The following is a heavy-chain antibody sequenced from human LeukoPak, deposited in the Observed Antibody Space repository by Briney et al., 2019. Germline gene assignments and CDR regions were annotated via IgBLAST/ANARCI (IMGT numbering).Heavy chain of an antibody. D-gene: IGHD3-22*01. CDR2: ISYDGSNK. V-gene: IGHV3-30*18. Sequence: GGSLRLSCAASGFTFSSYGMHWVRQAPGKGLEWVEVISYDGSNKYYADSVKGRFTISRDNSKNTLYLQMNSLRAEDTAVYYCAKGDSSGYYFPSFRFDPWGQGTLVTVSS. J-gene: IGHJ5*02. CDR1: GFTFSSYG. CDR3: AKGDSSGYYFPSFRFDP.